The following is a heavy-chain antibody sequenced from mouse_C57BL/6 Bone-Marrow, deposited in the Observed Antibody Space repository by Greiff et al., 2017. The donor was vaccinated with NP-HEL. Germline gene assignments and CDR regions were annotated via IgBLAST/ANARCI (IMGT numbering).Heavy chain of an antibody. J-gene: IGHJ3*01. D-gene: IGHD1-1*01. V-gene: IGHV3-6*01. Sequence: EVKLMESGPGLVKPSQSLSLTCSVTGYSIISGYYWNWIRQFPGNKLEWMAYISYDGSNNYNPSPKNRISITRDISKNQFFLKLTSVTTEDTATYYCAREGGYYGSPFAYWGQGTLVTVSA. CDR3: AREGGYYGSPFAY. CDR2: ISYDGSN. CDR1: GYSIISGYY.